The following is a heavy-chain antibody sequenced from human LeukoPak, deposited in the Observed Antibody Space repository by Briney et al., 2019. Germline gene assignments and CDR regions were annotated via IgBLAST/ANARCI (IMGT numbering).Heavy chain of an antibody. CDR1: GFTVSSNY. J-gene: IGHJ5*02. CDR3: ARVIRGTGGDWLDP. V-gene: IGHV3-66*01. CDR2: IYSSGST. D-gene: IGHD1-1*01. Sequence: GGSLRLSCAASGFTVSSNYMSWVRQAPGKGLEWVLVIYSSGSTYYADSVKGRFSVSRDNAKNSLFLQMNGLRAEDTAVYYCARVIRGTGGDWLDPWGQGTLVTVSS.